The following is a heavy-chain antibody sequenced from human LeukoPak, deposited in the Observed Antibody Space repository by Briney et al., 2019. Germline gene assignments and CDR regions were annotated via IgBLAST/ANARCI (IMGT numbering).Heavy chain of an antibody. J-gene: IGHJ6*02. CDR3: ARGKVALYYYGMDV. CDR2: INHSGST. D-gene: IGHD2-15*01. Sequence: SETLSLTCAVYGGSFSGYYWSWIRQPPGKGLEWIGEINHSGSTNYNPSLKSRVTISVDTSKNQFSLKLSSVTAADTAVYYRARGKVALYYYGMDVWGQGTTVTVSS. CDR1: GGSFSGYY. V-gene: IGHV4-34*01.